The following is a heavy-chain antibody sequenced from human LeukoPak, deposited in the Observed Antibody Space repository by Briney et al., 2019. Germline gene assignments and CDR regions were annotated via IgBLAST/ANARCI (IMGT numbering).Heavy chain of an antibody. Sequence: PSETLSLTCTVSGGSISSYYWSWIRQPPGKGLEWIGYIYYSGSINYNPSLKSRVTISVDTSKNQFSLKLSSVTAADTAVYYCASHDFWSGYSYWGQGTLVTVSS. D-gene: IGHD3-3*01. CDR1: GGSISSYY. J-gene: IGHJ4*02. CDR3: ASHDFWSGYSY. V-gene: IGHV4-59*01. CDR2: IYYSGSI.